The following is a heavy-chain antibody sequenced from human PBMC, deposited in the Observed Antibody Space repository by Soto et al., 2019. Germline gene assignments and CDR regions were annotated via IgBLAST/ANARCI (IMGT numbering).Heavy chain of an antibody. CDR1: GFTFSSYA. J-gene: IGHJ3*02. Sequence: GGSLRLSCAASGFTFSSYAMSWVRQAPGKGLAWVSAISGSGGSTYYADSVKGRFTISRDNSKNTLYLQMNSLRAEDTAVYYCAKEAVTYYYDSSGYPTGGHDAFDIWGQGTMVTVSS. CDR2: ISGSGGST. D-gene: IGHD3-22*01. V-gene: IGHV3-23*01. CDR3: AKEAVTYYYDSSGYPTGGHDAFDI.